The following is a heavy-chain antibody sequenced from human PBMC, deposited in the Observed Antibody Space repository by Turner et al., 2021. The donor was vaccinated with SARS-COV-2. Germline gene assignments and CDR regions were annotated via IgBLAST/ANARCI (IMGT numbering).Heavy chain of an antibody. V-gene: IGHV4-39*01. CDR2: ICYSGSN. CDR1: GGSRSSSSYY. Sequence: QQQLQESGPGLGKPSGTLSLTCTVSGGSRSSSSYYWGWIRQPPGKGLEWIGAICYSGSNYYNSSLKSRVTISVDTSKNQFSLRLSSVTAADTAVYYCARTYYDFWSGYYGTPGYFDYWGQGTLVTVSS. J-gene: IGHJ4*02. CDR3: ARTYYDFWSGYYGTPGYFDY. D-gene: IGHD3-3*01.